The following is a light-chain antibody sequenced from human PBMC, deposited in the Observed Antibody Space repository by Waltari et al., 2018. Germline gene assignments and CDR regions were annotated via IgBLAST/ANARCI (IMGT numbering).Light chain of an antibody. CDR2: DAS. J-gene: IGKJ1*01. V-gene: IGKV1-5*01. CDR1: QSINNW. CDR3: QQYNSFWT. Sequence: DIQMTQSPSTLSASGGDRVTSTCRASQSINNWLAWFQQKPGKAPKLLIYDASSLESGVPSRFSGSGSGTEFTLTISSLQPDDFATYYCQQYNSFWTFGQGTKVEIK.